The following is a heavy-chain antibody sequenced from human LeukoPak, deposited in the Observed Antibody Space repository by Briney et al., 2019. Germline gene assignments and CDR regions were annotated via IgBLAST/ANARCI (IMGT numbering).Heavy chain of an antibody. CDR2: IYWNDDK. J-gene: IGHJ5*02. Sequence: SGPTLVYPTQTLTLTCTFSGFSLSTSGVGVGWIRQPPGKALEWLALIYWNDDKRYSPSLKSRLTITKDTSKNQVVLTMTNMDPVDTATYYCARDYDYVWGSYFDPWGQGTLVTVSS. CDR3: ARDYDYVWGSYFDP. D-gene: IGHD3-16*01. V-gene: IGHV2-5*01. CDR1: GFSLSTSGVG.